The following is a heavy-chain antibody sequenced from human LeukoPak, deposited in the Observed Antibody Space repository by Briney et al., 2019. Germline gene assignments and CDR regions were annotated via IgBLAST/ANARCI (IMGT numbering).Heavy chain of an antibody. CDR1: GFTFSSYW. CDR2: INSDGSST. J-gene: IGHJ6*02. D-gene: IGHD1-26*01. Sequence: GGSLRLSCAASGFTFSSYWMHWVRQAPGKGLVWVSRINSDGSSTSYADSVRGRFSISRDNAKNSVFLQMNSLRDDDTAVYHCARSQAILGGTYYHYGMDVWGQGTTVTVSS. CDR3: ARSQAILGGTYYHYGMDV. V-gene: IGHV3-74*01.